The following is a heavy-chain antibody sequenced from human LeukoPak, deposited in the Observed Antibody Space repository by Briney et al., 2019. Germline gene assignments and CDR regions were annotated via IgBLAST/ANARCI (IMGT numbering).Heavy chain of an antibody. CDR3: ARVGPRWLQFRGSLLDY. CDR2: INHSGST. V-gene: IGHV4-34*01. CDR1: GGSISSYY. D-gene: IGHD5-24*01. J-gene: IGHJ4*02. Sequence: SETLSLTCTVSGGSISSYYWSWIRQPPGKGLEWIGEINHSGSTNYNPSLKSRVTISVDTSKNQFSLKLSSVTAADTAVYYCARVGPRWLQFRGSLLDYWGQGTLVTVSS.